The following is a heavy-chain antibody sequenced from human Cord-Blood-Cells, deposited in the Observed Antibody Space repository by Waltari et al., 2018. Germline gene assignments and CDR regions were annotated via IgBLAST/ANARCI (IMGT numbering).Heavy chain of an antibody. CDR1: GGSISSYY. CDR2: IYYSGST. Sequence: QVQLQESGPGLVKPSETLSLTCTVSGGSISSYYWSWIRQPPGKGLEWIGYIYYSGSTNYNTSLKSRVTISVDTAKNQFSLKLSSVTAADTAVYYCARIDYYGSGSDYWGQGTLVTVSS. V-gene: IGHV4-59*01. D-gene: IGHD3-10*01. CDR3: ARIDYYGSGSDY. J-gene: IGHJ4*02.